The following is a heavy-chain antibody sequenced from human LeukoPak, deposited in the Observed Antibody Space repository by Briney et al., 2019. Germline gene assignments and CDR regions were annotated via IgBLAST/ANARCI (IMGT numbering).Heavy chain of an antibody. CDR2: IYHSGST. CDR3: ARGYCSSTSCYDFDY. Sequence: SETLSLTCAVSGYSISSGYYWGWIRQPPGKGLEWTGSIYHSGSTYCNPSLKSRVTISVDTSKNQFSLKLSSVTAADTAVYYCARGYCSSTSCYDFDYWGQGTLVTVSS. J-gene: IGHJ4*02. V-gene: IGHV4-38-2*01. D-gene: IGHD2-2*01. CDR1: GYSISSGYY.